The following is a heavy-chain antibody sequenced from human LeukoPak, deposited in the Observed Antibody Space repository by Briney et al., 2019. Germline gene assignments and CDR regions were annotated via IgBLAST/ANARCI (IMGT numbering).Heavy chain of an antibody. Sequence: GGSLRLSCAASGFTFSTYAMSWLRQTPQKGLEWVSGISVTGDITYYADSVKGRFTIARDNSRTTLYLQLNSLRADGTAVYYCAKSHITRYPLQYYFDLWGQGAQVIVSS. CDR2: ISVTGDIT. V-gene: IGHV3-23*01. D-gene: IGHD2-21*01. J-gene: IGHJ4*02. CDR3: AKSHITRYPLQYYFDL. CDR1: GFTFSTYA.